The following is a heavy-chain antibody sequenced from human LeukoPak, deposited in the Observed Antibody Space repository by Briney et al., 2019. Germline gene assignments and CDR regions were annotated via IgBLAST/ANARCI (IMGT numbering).Heavy chain of an antibody. CDR3: AKGGITIFGVAGDAFDI. J-gene: IGHJ3*02. CDR1: GFTFSSYA. V-gene: IGHV3-23*01. Sequence: GGSLRLSCAASGFTFSSYAMSWVRQAPGKGLEWVSAISGSGGSTYYADSVKGRFTISRDNSKNTLYLQMNSLRAEDTAVYHCAKGGITIFGVAGDAFDIWGQGTMVTVSS. D-gene: IGHD3-3*01. CDR2: ISGSGGST.